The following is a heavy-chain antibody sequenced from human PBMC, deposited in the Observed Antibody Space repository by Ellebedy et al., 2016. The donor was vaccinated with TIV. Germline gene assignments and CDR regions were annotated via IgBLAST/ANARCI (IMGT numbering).Heavy chain of an antibody. D-gene: IGHD3-10*01. Sequence: GESLKISCAASGFSFEDYGMSWVRQAPGKGLEWVSGINWNSENRGYADAVKGRFTISRDNAKNSLYLQMNSLTPGDTAMYYCVREFVGFQNMFDSWGRGTLVTVSS. V-gene: IGHV3-20*04. CDR1: GFSFEDYG. J-gene: IGHJ4*02. CDR3: VREFVGFQNMFDS. CDR2: INWNSENR.